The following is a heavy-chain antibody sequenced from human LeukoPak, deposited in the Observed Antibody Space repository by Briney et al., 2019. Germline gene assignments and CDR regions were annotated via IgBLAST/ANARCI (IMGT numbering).Heavy chain of an antibody. J-gene: IGHJ4*02. Sequence: GGSLRLSCAASGFTFSSYWMSWVRQAPGKGLEWVSGINWNGGSTGYADSVKGRFTISRDNAKNSLYLQMNSLRAEDTALYYCARGYRYTLEYWGQGTLVTASS. CDR2: INWNGGST. D-gene: IGHD1-26*01. V-gene: IGHV3-20*04. CDR1: GFTFSSYW. CDR3: ARGYRYTLEY.